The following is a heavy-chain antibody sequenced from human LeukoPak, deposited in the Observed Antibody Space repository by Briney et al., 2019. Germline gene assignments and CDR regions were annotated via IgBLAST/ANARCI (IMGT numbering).Heavy chain of an antibody. J-gene: IGHJ6*03. CDR2: ISTSGST. Sequence: KPSETLSLTCAVSGGSISNWYWSWIRQPPGKGLEWIGSISTSGSTNYNPSLKSRVIISVDTSKKQFSLKLSSVTAADTAVYFCATSQMWGGGYFFYYMDVWGKGTTVTVSS. CDR1: GGSISNWY. CDR3: ATSQMWGGGYFFYYMDV. D-gene: IGHD3-16*01. V-gene: IGHV4-4*09.